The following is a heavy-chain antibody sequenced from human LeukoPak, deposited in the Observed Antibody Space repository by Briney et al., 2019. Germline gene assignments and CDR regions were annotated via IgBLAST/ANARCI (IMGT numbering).Heavy chain of an antibody. Sequence: SETLSLTCAVYGGSFSGYYWSWIRQPPGKGLEWIGEINHSGSTNYNPSLKGRVTISVDTSKNQFSLKLSSVTAADTAVYYCARVGEKLSYYYFDYWGQGTLVTVSS. CDR1: GGSFSGYY. V-gene: IGHV4-34*01. CDR3: ARVGEKLSYYYFDY. CDR2: INHSGST. J-gene: IGHJ4*02. D-gene: IGHD2-21*01.